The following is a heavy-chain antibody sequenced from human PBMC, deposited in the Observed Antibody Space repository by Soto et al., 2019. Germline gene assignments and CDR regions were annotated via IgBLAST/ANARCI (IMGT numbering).Heavy chain of an antibody. D-gene: IGHD2-2*01. CDR2: ISVDNGDT. CDR3: ARVQSLGYCRSASCYDVFDH. CDR1: GYTFNSAG. V-gene: IGHV1-18*01. Sequence: GPGVKEPGASVRVSCKASGYTFNSAGLAWVRQAPGQGLEWMGWISVDNGDTKYAQKFQGRVTMTTDTSTTTAYIDLRGLKSDDTAVFYCARVQSLGYCRSASCYDVFDHWGQGTLVTVSS. J-gene: IGHJ4*02.